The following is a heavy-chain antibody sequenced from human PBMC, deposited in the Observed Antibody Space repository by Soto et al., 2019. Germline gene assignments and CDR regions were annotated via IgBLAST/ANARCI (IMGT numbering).Heavy chain of an antibody. V-gene: IGHV3-23*01. D-gene: IGHD4-17*01. CDR3: AKMTAVPGGHVDVY. CDR1: GFTFSNYA. J-gene: IGHJ4*01. Sequence: EVQLLESGGGLVQPGGSLRLSCAASGFTFSNYAMSWVRQAPGKGLEWVSAISENGGSTYYADSVKGRFTISRDNSKSPLSLQMNSLRAEDTAVYYCAKMTAVPGGHVDVYWGHGTLVTVSS. CDR2: ISENGGST.